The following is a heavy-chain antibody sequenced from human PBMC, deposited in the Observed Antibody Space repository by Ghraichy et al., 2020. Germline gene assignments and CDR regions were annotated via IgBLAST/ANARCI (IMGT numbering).Heavy chain of an antibody. D-gene: IGHD2-21*02. CDR1: GGSFSGYY. V-gene: IGHV4-34*01. J-gene: IGHJ4*02. CDR3: ARRGKLVTNY. CDR2: INHSGST. Sequence: GSLRLSCAVYGGSFSGYYWSWIRQPPGKGLEWIGEINHSGSTNYNPSLKSRVTISVDTSKNQFSLKLSSVTAADTAVYYCARRGKLVTNYWGQGTLVTVSS.